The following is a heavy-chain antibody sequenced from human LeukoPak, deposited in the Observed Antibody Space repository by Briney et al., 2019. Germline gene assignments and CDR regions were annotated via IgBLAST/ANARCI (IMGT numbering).Heavy chain of an antibody. CDR3: ASTPLHYYYDSSLYFDY. Sequence: ASVTVSCKASGYTFTSYAMNWVRQAPGQGLEWMGWINTNTGNPTYAQGFTGRFVFSLDTSVSTAYLQISSLKAEDTAVYYCASTPLHYYYDSSLYFDYWGQGTLVTVSS. CDR1: GYTFTSYA. D-gene: IGHD3-22*01. V-gene: IGHV7-4-1*02. CDR2: INTNTGNP. J-gene: IGHJ4*02.